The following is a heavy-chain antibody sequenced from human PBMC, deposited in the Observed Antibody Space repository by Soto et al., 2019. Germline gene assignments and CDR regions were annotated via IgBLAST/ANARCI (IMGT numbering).Heavy chain of an antibody. Sequence: SLRLSCAASGFTFSSYGMHWVRQAPGKGLEWVAVIWYDGSNKYYADSVKGRFTISRDNSKNTLYLQMNSLRAEDTAVYYCARDILELELPPRGSFDYWGQGTLVTVSS. D-gene: IGHD1-7*01. CDR2: IWYDGSNK. CDR3: ARDILELELPPRGSFDY. CDR1: GFTFSSYG. V-gene: IGHV3-33*01. J-gene: IGHJ4*02.